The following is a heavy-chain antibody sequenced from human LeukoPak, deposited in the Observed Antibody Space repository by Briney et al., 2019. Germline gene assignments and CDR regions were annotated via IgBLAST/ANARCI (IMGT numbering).Heavy chain of an antibody. J-gene: IGHJ4*02. CDR1: GFTFSAYV. D-gene: IGHD1-1*01. CDR2: ISSSSTTK. V-gene: IGHV3-48*04. Sequence: GGSPRLSCAASGFTFSAYVMNWVRQAPGKGLKWLSYISSSSTTKYHADSVKGRFTISRDNTKNSLYLQMNSLRAEDTGVYYCARWNLGSDYWGQGTLVTVSS. CDR3: ARWNLGSDY.